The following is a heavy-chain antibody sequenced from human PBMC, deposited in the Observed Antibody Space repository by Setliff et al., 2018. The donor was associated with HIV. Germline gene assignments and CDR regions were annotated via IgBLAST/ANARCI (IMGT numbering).Heavy chain of an antibody. D-gene: IGHD3-16*01. J-gene: IGHJ4*02. Sequence: SETLSLTCTVSGDSITSGTYYCNWIRQPAGMRLEWIGHISTSGTTNYNPSLKSRVTISADTSKSQFSLKLTSVTAADTAAYFCARVSTDYVWGSFLSSGPYYFDFWGQGALVTVSS. V-gene: IGHV4-61*09. CDR1: GDSITSGTYY. CDR3: ARVSTDYVWGSFLSSGPYYFDF. CDR2: ISTSGTT.